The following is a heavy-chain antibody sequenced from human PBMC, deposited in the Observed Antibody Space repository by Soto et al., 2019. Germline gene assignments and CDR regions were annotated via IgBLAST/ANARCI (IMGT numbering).Heavy chain of an antibody. Sequence: QVQLVQSGAEVKKPGSSVKVSCKASGGTFSSYAISWVRQAPGQGLEWMGGIIPIFGTANYAQKFQGRVTITADESTSTAYMELSRLRSEDTAVYYCARRSSLRRDGYNRGGGGFLSWAFDIWGQGTMVTVSS. CDR2: IIPIFGTA. CDR1: GGTFSSYA. V-gene: IGHV1-69*01. CDR3: ARRSSLRRDGYNRGGGGFLSWAFDI. J-gene: IGHJ3*02. D-gene: IGHD5-12*01.